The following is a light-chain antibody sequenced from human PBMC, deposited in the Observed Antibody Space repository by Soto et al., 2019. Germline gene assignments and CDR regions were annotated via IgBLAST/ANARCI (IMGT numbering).Light chain of an antibody. J-gene: IGLJ1*01. CDR3: SSYTSSYV. V-gene: IGLV2-14*01. CDR2: EVS. CDR1: ISDVGGYNY. Sequence: QSVLTQPASVSGSPGQSITISCSGTISDVGGYNYVSWYQQHAGKAPKLMIYEVSNRPSGVSNRFSGSKSGNTASLTISGLQAEDEADYYCSSYTSSYVFGTGTKV.